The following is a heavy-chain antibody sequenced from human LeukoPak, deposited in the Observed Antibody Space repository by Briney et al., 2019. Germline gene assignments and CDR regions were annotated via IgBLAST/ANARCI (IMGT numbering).Heavy chain of an antibody. CDR1: GFSFSDAW. CDR3: ARVGMSHSSSPNYPLDY. CDR2: ISSSGSTI. D-gene: IGHD6-6*01. J-gene: IGHJ4*02. V-gene: IGHV3-11*04. Sequence: KSGGSLRLSCAASGFSFSDAWMSWIRQAPGKGLEWVSYISSSGSTIYYADSVKGRFTISRDNAKNSLYLQMNSLRAEDTAVYYCARVGMSHSSSPNYPLDYWGQGTLVTVSS.